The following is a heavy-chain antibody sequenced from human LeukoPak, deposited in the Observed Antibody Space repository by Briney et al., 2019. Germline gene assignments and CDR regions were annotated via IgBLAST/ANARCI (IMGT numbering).Heavy chain of an antibody. V-gene: IGHV1-18*01. CDR3: ARDITSVDGTYGYYSYMDV. J-gene: IGHJ6*03. Sequence: ASVKVSCKASGYTFTSYGISWVRQAPGQGLEWMGWISGYNGRTHYAQTFQGRVTMTVDTSTSTAYMELRNLTSDDTALYYCARDITSVDGTYGYYSYMDVWGKGTTVIISS. CDR1: GYTFTSYG. D-gene: IGHD3-16*01. CDR2: ISGYNGRT.